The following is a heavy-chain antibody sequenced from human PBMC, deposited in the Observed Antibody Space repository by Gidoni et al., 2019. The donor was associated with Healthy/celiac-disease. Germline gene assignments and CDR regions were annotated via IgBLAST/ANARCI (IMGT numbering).Heavy chain of an antibody. V-gene: IGHV3-9*01. Sequence: EVQLVESGGGLEQPGRSLRLSCAASGFTFDDYAMHWVRQAPGKGLEWVSGISWNSGSIGYADSVKGRFTISRDNAKNSLYLQMNSLRAEDTALYYCAKGARSSSWYSLDYYFDYWGQGTLVTVSS. J-gene: IGHJ4*02. D-gene: IGHD6-13*01. CDR2: ISWNSGSI. CDR1: GFTFDDYA. CDR3: AKGARSSSWYSLDYYFDY.